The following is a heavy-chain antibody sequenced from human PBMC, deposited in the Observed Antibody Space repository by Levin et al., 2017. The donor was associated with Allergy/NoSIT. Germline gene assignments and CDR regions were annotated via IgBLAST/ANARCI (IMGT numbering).Heavy chain of an antibody. D-gene: IGHD3-16*02. CDR3: AGRTYRD. CDR2: IYYSGST. J-gene: IGHJ4*02. V-gene: IGHV4-39*01. CDR1: GGSISGSSYY. Sequence: PSETLSLTCTVSGGSISGSSYYWGWIRQPPGKGLEWIGSIYYSGSTYYSPSLKSRITVSVDTSKNQFLLKVNPVTAADTAVCYCAGRTYRDWGQGILVTVAS.